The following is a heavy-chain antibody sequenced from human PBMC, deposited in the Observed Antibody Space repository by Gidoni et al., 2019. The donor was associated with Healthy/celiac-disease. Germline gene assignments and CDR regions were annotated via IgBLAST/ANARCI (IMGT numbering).Heavy chain of an antibody. CDR1: GGTFSSYA. J-gene: IGHJ5*02. Sequence: QVQLVQSGAEVKTPGSSVKVSCNASGGTFSSYAISWVRKAPGQGLEWMGGIIPIFGTENYAQKFQGRVTITADKSTSTAYMELSSLRSEETAVYYCARAGIQLQTVDWFDPWGQGTLVTVSS. V-gene: IGHV1-69*06. CDR2: IIPIFGTE. D-gene: IGHD5-18*01. CDR3: ARAGIQLQTVDWFDP.